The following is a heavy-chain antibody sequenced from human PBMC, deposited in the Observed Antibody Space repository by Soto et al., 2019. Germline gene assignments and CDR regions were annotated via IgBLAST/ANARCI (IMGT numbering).Heavy chain of an antibody. J-gene: IGHJ4*02. CDR1: GGSFSGYY. Sequence: SETLSLTCAVYGGSFSGYYWSWIRQPPGKGLEWIGEINHSGSTNYNPSLKSRVTISVDTSKNQFSLKLSSVTAADTAVYYCARGEEIAAAVQKTHFDYWGQGTLVTVSS. CDR3: ARGEEIAAAVQKTHFDY. D-gene: IGHD6-13*01. CDR2: INHSGST. V-gene: IGHV4-34*01.